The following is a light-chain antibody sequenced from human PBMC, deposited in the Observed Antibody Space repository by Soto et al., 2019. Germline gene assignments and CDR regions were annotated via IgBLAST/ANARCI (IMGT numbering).Light chain of an antibody. J-gene: IGKJ5*01. CDR2: WAS. V-gene: IGKV4-1*01. Sequence: DIVMTQSPDSLAVSRGARATINCKSSQSVLYSSNNKNYLAWYQQKPGQPPKLLIYWASTRESGVPDRFSGSGSGTDFTLTISSLQAEDVAVYYCQQYYSTPPITFGQGTRLEIK. CDR3: QQYYSTPPIT. CDR1: QSVLYSSNNKNY.